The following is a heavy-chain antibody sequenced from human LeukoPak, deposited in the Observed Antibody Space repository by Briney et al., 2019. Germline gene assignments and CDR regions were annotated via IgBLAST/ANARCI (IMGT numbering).Heavy chain of an antibody. CDR3: ARGGTHHGFDY. J-gene: IGHJ4*02. Sequence: ASVKVSFKASGYSFTAYYIHWVRQAPGKGLEWMGWVITHSGATNLAQKFQGRVTMTRDTSITTACMELSSLRFYDTALYFCARGGTHHGFDYWGQGTLVTVPS. CDR2: VITHSGAT. D-gene: IGHD1-26*01. V-gene: IGHV1-2*02. CDR1: GYSFTAYY.